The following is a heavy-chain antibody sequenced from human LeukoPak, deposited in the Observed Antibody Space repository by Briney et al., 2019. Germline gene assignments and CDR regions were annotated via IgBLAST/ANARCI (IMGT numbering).Heavy chain of an antibody. Sequence: GGSLRLSCTASGFTFSSYAMSWVRQAPGKGLEWVSAISGSGGSTYYADSVKGRFTISRDNSKNTLYLQMNSLRAEDTAVYYCAKSSRGSVSRSFDYWGQGTLVTASS. CDR1: GFTFSSYA. CDR3: AKSSRGSVSRSFDY. J-gene: IGHJ4*02. CDR2: ISGSGGST. V-gene: IGHV3-23*01. D-gene: IGHD6-19*01.